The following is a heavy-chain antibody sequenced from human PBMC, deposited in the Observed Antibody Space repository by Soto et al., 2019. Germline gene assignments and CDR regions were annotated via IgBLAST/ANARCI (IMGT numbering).Heavy chain of an antibody. V-gene: IGHV4-59*08. D-gene: IGHD3-3*01. CDR1: GGSISSYY. CDR2: IYYSGST. Sequence: SETLSLTCTVSGGSISSYYWSWIRQPPGKGLEWIGYIYYSGSTNHNPSLKSRVTISVDTSKNQFSLKLSSVTAADTAVYYCARRVPLWSGYYGASPYYMDVWGKGTTVTVSS. J-gene: IGHJ6*03. CDR3: ARRVPLWSGYYGASPYYMDV.